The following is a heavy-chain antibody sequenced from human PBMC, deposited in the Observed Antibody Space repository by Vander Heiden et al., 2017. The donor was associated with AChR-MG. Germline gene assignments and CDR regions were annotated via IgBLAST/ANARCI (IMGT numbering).Heavy chain of an antibody. CDR2: IYYSGSP. Sequence: QVQLQESGPGLVKPSQTLSLTCTVSGGSISSGGYYWSWIRQHPGKGLEWIGYIYYSGSPYYNPSLKSRVTISVDTSKNQFSLKLSSVTAADTAVYYCARSQRGNDQGWFDPWGQGTLVTVSS. V-gene: IGHV4-31*03. J-gene: IGHJ5*02. CDR1: GGSISSGGYY. CDR3: ARSQRGNDQGWFDP. D-gene: IGHD1-1*01.